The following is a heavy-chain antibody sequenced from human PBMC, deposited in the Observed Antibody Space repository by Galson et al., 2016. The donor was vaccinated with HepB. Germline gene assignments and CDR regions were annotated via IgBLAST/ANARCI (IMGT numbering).Heavy chain of an antibody. CDR2: IYYSGST. CDR1: GGSISSYY. D-gene: IGHD3-22*01. CDR3: VRGSAYDTRAYTPSDSYYGLDV. J-gene: IGHJ6*02. V-gene: IGHV4-59*01. Sequence: SETLSLTCIVSGGSISSYYWNWIRQPPGKGLEWIGYIYYSGSTNYNPSLKSRVTMSVDTSKNQFSLNLNSVTAADTAVHYCVRGSAYDTRAYTPSDSYYGLDVWGQGTTVTVSS.